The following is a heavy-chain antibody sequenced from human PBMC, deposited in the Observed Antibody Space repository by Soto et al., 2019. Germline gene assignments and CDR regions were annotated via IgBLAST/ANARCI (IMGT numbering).Heavy chain of an antibody. V-gene: IGHV6-1*01. Sequence: SQTLSLTCAISGDSVSSNSAAWNWIRQSPSRGLEWLGRTYYRSKWYNDYAVSVKSRITINPDTSKNQFSLQLNSVTPEDTAVYYCAINRDYYGSGSYQNYYYYYGMDVWGQGTTVTVSS. CDR3: AINRDYYGSGSYQNYYYYYGMDV. CDR1: GDSVSSNSAA. CDR2: TYYRSKWYN. J-gene: IGHJ6*02. D-gene: IGHD3-10*01.